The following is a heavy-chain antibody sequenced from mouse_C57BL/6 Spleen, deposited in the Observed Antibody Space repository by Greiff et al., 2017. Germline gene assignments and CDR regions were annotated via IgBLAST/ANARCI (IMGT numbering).Heavy chain of an antibody. CDR3: ARSSYGAMDH. CDR2: IWGVGST. CDR1: GFSLTSYG. D-gene: IGHD1-1*01. Sequence: VMLVESGPGLVAPSQSLSITCTVSGFSLTSYGVDWVRQSPGKGLEWLGVIWGVGSTNYNSALKSRLSISKDNSKSQVFLKMNSLQTDDTAMYYCARSSYGAMDHWGQGTSVTVSS. V-gene: IGHV2-6*01. J-gene: IGHJ4*01.